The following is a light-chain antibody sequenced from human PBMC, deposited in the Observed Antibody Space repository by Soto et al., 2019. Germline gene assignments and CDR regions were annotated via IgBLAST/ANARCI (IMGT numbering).Light chain of an antibody. V-gene: IGKV3-20*01. CDR3: HQYGGSPQT. CDR1: QSVSNY. Sequence: EIVLTQSPGTLSLSPGERDTNSCRASQSVSNYLAWYQRKPGQAPRLLIYGASSRATGIPDRFSGSGSGTDFTLTISRLEPEDFAVYYCHQYGGSPQTFGQGTKVDIK. J-gene: IGKJ1*01. CDR2: GAS.